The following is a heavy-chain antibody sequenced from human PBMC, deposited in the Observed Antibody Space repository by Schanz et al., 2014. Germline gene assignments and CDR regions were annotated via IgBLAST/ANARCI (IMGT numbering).Heavy chain of an antibody. CDR2: INSVGSNT. CDR1: GFTFSSYW. Sequence: EVQLVESGGGLVQLGGSLRLSCAASGFTFSSYWMHWVRQVPGKGLVWVSRINSVGSNTDYADSVTGRFTISRDNAKNTLYLQMNTLRAEDTAVYYCARGGPAYYFDDWGQGTLVTVSS. CDR3: ARGGPAYYFDD. V-gene: IGHV3-74*01. J-gene: IGHJ4*02.